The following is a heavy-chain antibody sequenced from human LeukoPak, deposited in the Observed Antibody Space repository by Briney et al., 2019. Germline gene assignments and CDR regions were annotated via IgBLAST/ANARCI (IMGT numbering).Heavy chain of an antibody. CDR2: IYPGDSDT. V-gene: IGHV5-51*01. Sequence: GASLKISCKGSGSSFTSYWIGWVRPMPGKGLEWMGIIYPGDSDTRYSPSFQGQVTISADKSISTAYLQWSSLKASDTAMYYCASRPAYCGGDCYAFDIWGQGTMVTVSS. J-gene: IGHJ3*02. CDR3: ASRPAYCGGDCYAFDI. CDR1: GSSFTSYW. D-gene: IGHD2-21*02.